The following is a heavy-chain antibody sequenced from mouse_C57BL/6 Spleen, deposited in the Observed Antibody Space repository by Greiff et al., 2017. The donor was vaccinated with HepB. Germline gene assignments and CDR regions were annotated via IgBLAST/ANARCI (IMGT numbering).Heavy chain of an antibody. CDR3: AREAPFAY. Sequence: VQLQQSGAELVKPGASVKLSCKASGYTFTSYWMQWVKQRPGQGLEWIGEIDPSDSYTNYNQKVKGKATLTVETSSSTAYMQLSSLTSEDSAVYDCAREAPFAYWGQGTLVTVSA. CDR2: IDPSDSYT. CDR1: GYTFTSYW. V-gene: IGHV1-50*01. J-gene: IGHJ3*01. D-gene: IGHD3-2*02.